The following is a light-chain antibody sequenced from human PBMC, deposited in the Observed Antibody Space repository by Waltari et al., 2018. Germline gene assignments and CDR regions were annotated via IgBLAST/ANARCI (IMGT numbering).Light chain of an antibody. CDR3: MQGTHWPPSRLWT. Sequence: DVVMTQSPLSLPVTLGQPASISCRSSQSLVDSDGNTYLNWFQQRPGQSPRRLSYKVSNRDSGVPDRFSGSGSGTDFTLKISRVEAEDVGVYYCMQGTHWPPSRLWTFGQGTKVEIK. CDR2: KVS. J-gene: IGKJ1*01. CDR1: QSLVDSDGNTY. V-gene: IGKV2-30*01.